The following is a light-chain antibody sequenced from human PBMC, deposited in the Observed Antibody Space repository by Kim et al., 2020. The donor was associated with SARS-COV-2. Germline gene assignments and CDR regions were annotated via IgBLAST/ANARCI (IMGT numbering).Light chain of an antibody. CDR3: SSYASSTTLV. CDR2: DVN. CDR1: SSDVGRYNY. Sequence: GQSITISCTGTSSDVGRYNYVSWYQQHPGKAPKVMIYDVNNRPSGVSDRFSGSKSGNTASLTISGLQAEDEADYYCSSYASSTTLVFGGGTKVTVL. V-gene: IGLV2-14*03. J-gene: IGLJ2*01.